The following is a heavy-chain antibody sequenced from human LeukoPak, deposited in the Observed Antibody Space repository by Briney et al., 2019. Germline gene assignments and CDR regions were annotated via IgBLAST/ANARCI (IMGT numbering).Heavy chain of an antibody. D-gene: IGHD6-19*01. Sequence: TGGSLRLSCAVSGITLSNYGMSWVRQAPGKGLEWVAGISDRGSRTNYADSVKGRFTISTDHPKNTLYLQMNSLRAEDTAVYYCAKDQRTSSGWYCYGYWGQGTLVTVSS. V-gene: IGHV3-23*01. CDR1: GITLSNYG. J-gene: IGHJ4*02. CDR3: AKDQRTSSGWYCYGY. CDR2: ISDRGSRT.